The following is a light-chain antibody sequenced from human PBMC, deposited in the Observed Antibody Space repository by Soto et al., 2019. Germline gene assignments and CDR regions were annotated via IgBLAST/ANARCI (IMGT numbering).Light chain of an antibody. Sequence: QSVLTQHASVSGSPGQSITISCTGTSSDVGGYNYVSWYQQHPGKAPKLMIYDVSNRPSGVSNRFSGSKSGNTASLTISGLQAEDEADYYCSSYTSSSTPLVFGTGTKLTVL. CDR1: SSDVGGYNY. CDR3: SSYTSSSTPLV. V-gene: IGLV2-14*01. CDR2: DVS. J-gene: IGLJ1*01.